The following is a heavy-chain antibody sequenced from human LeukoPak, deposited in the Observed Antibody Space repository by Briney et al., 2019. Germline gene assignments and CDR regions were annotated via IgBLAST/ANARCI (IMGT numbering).Heavy chain of an antibody. J-gene: IGHJ4*02. V-gene: IGHV4-61*02. D-gene: IGHD6-6*01. CDR2: IYTSGST. Sequence: SETLSLTCTVSGGSISSGSYYWSWIRQPAGKGLEWIGRIYTSGSTNYNPSLKSRVTISVDTSKNQFSLKLSSVTAADTAVYYCARGSSSPLDYWGQGTLVTLSS. CDR1: GGSISSGSYY. CDR3: ARGSSSPLDY.